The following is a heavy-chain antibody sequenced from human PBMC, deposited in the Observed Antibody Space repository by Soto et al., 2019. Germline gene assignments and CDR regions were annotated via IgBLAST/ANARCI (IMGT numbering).Heavy chain of an antibody. CDR2: IIPIFGTA. D-gene: IGHD3-3*01. CDR3: ARGRYYDFWSGYSNYYYGMDV. V-gene: IGHV1-69*13. CDR1: GGTFSSYA. Sequence: SVKVSCKASGGTFSSYAISWVRQAPGQGLEWMGGIIPIFGTANYAQKFQGRVTITADESTSTAYMELSSLRSEDTAVYYCARGRYYDFWSGYSNYYYGMDVWGQGTTVTVSS. J-gene: IGHJ6*02.